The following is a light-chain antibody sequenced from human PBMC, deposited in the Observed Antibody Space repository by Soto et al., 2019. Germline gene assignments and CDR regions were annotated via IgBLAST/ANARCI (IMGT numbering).Light chain of an antibody. CDR3: QQSYSTPIT. CDR2: AAS. Sequence: DIQMTQSPSTLSASVGDSVTVTCRASQPIGTSLHWYQQKPGKAPKVLISAASRLQSGVSSRFSGSGSGTDFTLTISSLQPEDFATYYCQQSYSTPITFGQGTRLEIK. CDR1: QPIGTS. J-gene: IGKJ5*01. V-gene: IGKV1-39*01.